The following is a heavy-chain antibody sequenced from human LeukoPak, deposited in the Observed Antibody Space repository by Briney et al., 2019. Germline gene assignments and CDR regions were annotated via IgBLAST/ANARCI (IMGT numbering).Heavy chain of an antibody. Sequence: GGSLRLSCAASGFSIGDYGMSWVRQTPEKGLEWVSGITWNGGSTGYADSVKGRFTISRDNAKNSLYLQMNSLRAEDTALYYCTMKFSGDYYMDVWAKGPRSPSP. D-gene: IGHD3-10*01. J-gene: IGHJ6*03. CDR3: TMKFSGDYYMDV. V-gene: IGHV3-20*04. CDR1: GFSIGDYG. CDR2: ITWNGGST.